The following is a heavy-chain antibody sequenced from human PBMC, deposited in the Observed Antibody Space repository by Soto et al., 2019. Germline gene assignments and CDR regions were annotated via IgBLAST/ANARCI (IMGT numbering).Heavy chain of an antibody. J-gene: IGHJ6*03. Sequence: QVQLVESGGGVVQPGRSLRLSCAASGFTFSSYAMHWVRQAPGKGREWVTIIWYDGSNKNYADSVKGRFTISRDNSKNTAYLQMNSLRVEDTAVYYCARDSGGDYHNYYMDVWGKGTTVTVSS. CDR2: IWYDGSNK. V-gene: IGHV3-33*01. D-gene: IGHD4-17*01. CDR3: ARDSGGDYHNYYMDV. CDR1: GFTFSSYA.